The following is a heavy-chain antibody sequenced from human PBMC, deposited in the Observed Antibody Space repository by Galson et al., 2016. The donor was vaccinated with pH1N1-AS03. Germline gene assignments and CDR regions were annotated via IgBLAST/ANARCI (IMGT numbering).Heavy chain of an antibody. CDR3: ARTFPGRVVVVAAAMQEGPDY. CDR2: ISRSSTYI. V-gene: IGHV3-21*03. J-gene: IGHJ4*02. CDR1: GFTFSGYS. D-gene: IGHD2-2*01. Sequence: SLRLSCAASGFTFSGYSMNWFRQAPGKGLEWVSSISRSSTYIYYADSVKGRFTISRDNAKNSLFLQTHSLRAEDTAVYYCARTFPGRVVVVAAAMQEGPDYWGQGTLVTVSS.